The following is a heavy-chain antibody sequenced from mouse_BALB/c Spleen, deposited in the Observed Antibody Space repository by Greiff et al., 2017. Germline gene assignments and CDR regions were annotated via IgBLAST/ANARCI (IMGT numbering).Heavy chain of an antibody. Sequence: VQLQQSGPELVKPGASVKISCKASGYSFTSYYIHWVKQRPGQGLEWIGWIFPGSGNTKYNEKFKGKATLTADTSSSTAYMQLSSLTSEDSAVYFCARSVGRDAMDYWGQGTSVTVSS. J-gene: IGHJ4*01. D-gene: IGHD4-1*01. CDR2: IFPGSGNT. CDR3: ARSVGRDAMDY. CDR1: GYSFTSYY. V-gene: IGHV1-66*01.